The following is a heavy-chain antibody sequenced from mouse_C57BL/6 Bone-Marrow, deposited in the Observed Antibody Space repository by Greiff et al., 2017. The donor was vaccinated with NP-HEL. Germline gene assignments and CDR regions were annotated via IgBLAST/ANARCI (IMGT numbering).Heavy chain of an antibody. D-gene: IGHD4-1*01. CDR2: INPGSGGT. CDR1: GYAFTNYL. Sequence: QVQLKESGAELVRPGTSVKVSCKASGYAFTNYLIEWVKQRPGQGLEWIGVINPGSGGTNYNEKFKGKATLTADKSSSTAYMQLSSLTSEDSAVYFCAREWDFAYWGQETLVTVSA. CDR3: AREWDFAY. J-gene: IGHJ3*01. V-gene: IGHV1-54*01.